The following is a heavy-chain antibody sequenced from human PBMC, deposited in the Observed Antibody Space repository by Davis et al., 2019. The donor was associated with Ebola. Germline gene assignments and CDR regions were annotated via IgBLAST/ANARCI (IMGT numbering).Heavy chain of an antibody. Sequence: GESLKISCAASGFIFINYGMNWVRQAPGKGLEWVSYISGTSTTINYAESVKGRFTISRDDAKNSLHLQMNSLRDEDTAVYYCARTNGHYYYGMDVWGQGTTVTVSS. CDR3: ARTNGHYYYGMDV. J-gene: IGHJ6*02. V-gene: IGHV3-48*02. D-gene: IGHD2-8*01. CDR1: GFIFINYG. CDR2: ISGTSTTI.